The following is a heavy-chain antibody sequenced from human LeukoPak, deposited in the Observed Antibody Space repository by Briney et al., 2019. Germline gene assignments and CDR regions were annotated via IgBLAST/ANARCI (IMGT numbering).Heavy chain of an antibody. V-gene: IGHV3-23*01. CDR1: GFTFSSYA. Sequence: GGSLRLSCAASGFTFSSYAMSWVRQAPGKGLEWVSAISGSGGSTYYADSVKGRFTISRDNSKNTLYLQMNSLRAEDTAVYYCAKDLLYYGSGSYDYWGQGTLVTVSS. J-gene: IGHJ4*02. D-gene: IGHD3-10*01. CDR3: AKDLLYYGSGSYDY. CDR2: ISGSGGST.